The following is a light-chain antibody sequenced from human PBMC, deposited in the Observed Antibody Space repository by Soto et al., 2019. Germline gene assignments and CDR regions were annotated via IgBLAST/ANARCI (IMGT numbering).Light chain of an antibody. CDR1: NISSDT. CDR3: LVWDSIGDNYV. J-gene: IGLJ1*01. Sequence: SYELTQPPSVSVAPGQTASITCGGNNISSDTVHWYQQKQRQAPAAADHDDSERPSGPPERTSGSNSADTATRTTPKVDAGDEADYYCLVWDSIGDNYVFGSGTKVTVL. CDR2: DDS. V-gene: IGLV3-21*02.